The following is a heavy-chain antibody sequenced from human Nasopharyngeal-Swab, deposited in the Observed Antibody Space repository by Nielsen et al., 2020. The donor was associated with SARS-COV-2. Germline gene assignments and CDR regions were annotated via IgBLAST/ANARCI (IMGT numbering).Heavy chain of an antibody. CDR3: AKDYVWGSYRYRGAGTFDY. D-gene: IGHD3-16*02. Sequence: GESLKISCAASGFTFSNYAMSWVRQAPGKGLEWVSIISGSGDTTYYADSVKGRFTISRDNSKNTLYLQMNSLRAEDTAVYYCAKDYVWGSYRYRGAGTFDYWGQGTLVTVSS. V-gene: IGHV3-23*01. CDR1: GFTFSNYA. CDR2: ISGSGDTT. J-gene: IGHJ4*02.